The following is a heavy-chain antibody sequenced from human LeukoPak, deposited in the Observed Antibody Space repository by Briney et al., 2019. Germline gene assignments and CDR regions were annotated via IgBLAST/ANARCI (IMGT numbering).Heavy chain of an antibody. CDR1: GFTFSSYS. CDR2: IWYDGSNK. V-gene: IGHV3-33*01. Sequence: GGSLRLSCAASGFTFSSYSMHWVRQAPGKGLEWVAVIWYDGSNKYYADSVKGRFTISRDNSKNTLYLQMNSLRAEDTAVYCCARGPDYDILTGYPYDFDYWGQGTLVTVSS. D-gene: IGHD3-9*01. J-gene: IGHJ4*02. CDR3: ARGPDYDILTGYPYDFDY.